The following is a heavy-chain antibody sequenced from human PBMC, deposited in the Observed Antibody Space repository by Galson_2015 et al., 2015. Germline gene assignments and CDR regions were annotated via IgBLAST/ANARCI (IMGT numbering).Heavy chain of an antibody. CDR1: GGSISSSY. J-gene: IGHJ4*02. D-gene: IGHD5-24*01. CDR3: ARGGAWLQSFFDY. Sequence: SETLSLTCTVSGGSISSSYWSWIRQPPGKGLERIGYIYYSGSTNYNPSLKSRVTISVDTSKNQFSLKLSSVTAADTAVYYCARGGAWLQSFFDYWGQGTLVTVSS. CDR2: IYYSGST. V-gene: IGHV4-59*01.